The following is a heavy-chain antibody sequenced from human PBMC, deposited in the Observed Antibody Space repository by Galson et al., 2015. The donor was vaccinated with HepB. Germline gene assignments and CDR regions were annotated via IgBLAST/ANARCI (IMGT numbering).Heavy chain of an antibody. CDR1: GGSISSGDYY. Sequence: TLSLTCTVSGGSISSGDYYWSWIRQPPGKGLEWIGYIYYSGSTYYNPSLKSRVTISVDTSKNQFSLKLSSVTAADTAVYYCAREKNNWNYAESWFDPWGQGTLVTVSS. V-gene: IGHV4-30-4*01. CDR3: AREKNNWNYAESWFDP. J-gene: IGHJ5*02. D-gene: IGHD1-7*01. CDR2: IYYSGST.